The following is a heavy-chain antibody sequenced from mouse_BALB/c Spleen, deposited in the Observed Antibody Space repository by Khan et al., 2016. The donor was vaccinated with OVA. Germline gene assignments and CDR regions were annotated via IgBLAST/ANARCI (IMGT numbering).Heavy chain of an antibody. D-gene: IGHD3-1*01. CDR3: ARGGSSGPAWFTY. CDR1: GYSITSGYF. Sequence: EVQLQESGPGLVKPSQSLSLTCSVTGYSITSGYFWNWIRQFPGNKLEWMGYIRYDGDSNYNPSLKNRISITRDTSKNRFFLKLHSLIPEDTATYCCARGGSSGPAWFTYWGQGTLVTVSA. V-gene: IGHV3-6*02. CDR2: IRYDGDS. J-gene: IGHJ3*01.